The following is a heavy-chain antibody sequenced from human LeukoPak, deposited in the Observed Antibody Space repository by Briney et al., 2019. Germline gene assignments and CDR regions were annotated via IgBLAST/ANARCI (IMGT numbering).Heavy chain of an antibody. CDR3: ARGGRITMIVVAANSYDAVDI. D-gene: IGHD3-22*01. J-gene: IGHJ3*02. CDR1: GGTFSSYA. V-gene: IGHV1-69*13. Sequence: ASVKVSCKASGGTFSSYAISWVRQAPGQGLEWMGGIIPIFGTANYAQKFQGRVTITADESTSTAYMELSSLRSEDTAVYYCARGGRITMIVVAANSYDAVDIWGQGTMVTVSS. CDR2: IIPIFGTA.